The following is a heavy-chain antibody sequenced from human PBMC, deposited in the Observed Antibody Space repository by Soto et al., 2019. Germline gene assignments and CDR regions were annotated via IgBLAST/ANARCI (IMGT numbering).Heavy chain of an antibody. J-gene: IGHJ6*02. CDR3: ARDDPSLGYYGMDV. Sequence: GGSLRLSCAASGFTFSGSAMHWVRQASGKGLEWVSVIYSGGSTYYADSVKGRFTISRDNSKNTLYLQMNSLRAEDTAVYYCARDDPSLGYYGMDVWGQGTTVTVSS. V-gene: IGHV3-53*01. CDR2: IYSGGST. CDR1: GFTFSGSA.